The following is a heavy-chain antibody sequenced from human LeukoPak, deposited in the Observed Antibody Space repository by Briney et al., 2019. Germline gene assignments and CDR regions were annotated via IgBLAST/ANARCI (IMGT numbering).Heavy chain of an antibody. J-gene: IGHJ5*02. D-gene: IGHD1-1*01. CDR2: IYTSGST. CDR1: GGSISSYY. CDR3: ARQGRWNDENWFDP. Sequence: KASETLSLTCTVSGGSISSYYWSWIRQPAGKGLEWLGRIYTSGSTNYNPSLKSRVTMSVDTSKNQFSLKLSSVTAADTAAYYCARQGRWNDENWFDPWGQGTLVTVSS. V-gene: IGHV4-4*07.